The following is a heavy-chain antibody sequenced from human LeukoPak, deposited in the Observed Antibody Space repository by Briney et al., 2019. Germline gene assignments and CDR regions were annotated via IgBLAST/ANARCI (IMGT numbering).Heavy chain of an antibody. CDR3: ARGPSPTYYYDSSGYYPAYFQH. CDR1: GGTFSSYA. D-gene: IGHD3-22*01. CDR2: IIPIFGTA. Sequence: SVRVSCKASGGTFSSYAISWVRQAPGQGLEWMGGIIPIFGTANYAQKFQGRVTITTDESTSTAYMELSSLRSEDTAVYYCARGPSPTYYYDSSGYYPAYFQHWGQGTLVTVSS. J-gene: IGHJ1*01. V-gene: IGHV1-69*05.